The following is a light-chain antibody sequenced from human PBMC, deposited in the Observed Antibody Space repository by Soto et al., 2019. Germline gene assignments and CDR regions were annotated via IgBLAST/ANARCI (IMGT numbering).Light chain of an antibody. CDR3: QHNYITPRT. CDR2: AAS. CDR1: QSISSY. V-gene: IGKV1-39*01. J-gene: IGKJ1*01. Sequence: DIQMTQSPSSLSASVGDRVTITCRASQSISSYLNWYQQKPGKAPKLLIYAASSLQSGVPSRFSGSGSGTDFTLTISSLQPEFFATYSSQHNYITPRTFRQGTKV.